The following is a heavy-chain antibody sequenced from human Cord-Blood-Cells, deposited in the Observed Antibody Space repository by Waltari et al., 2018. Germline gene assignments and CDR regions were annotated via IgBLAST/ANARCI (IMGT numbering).Heavy chain of an antibody. CDR3: AAARIAAAGTVDY. D-gene: IGHD6-13*01. CDR1: GYTFTGYY. CDR2: INPNSGGT. V-gene: IGHV1-2*02. Sequence: QVQLVQSGAEVKKPGASVKVSCKASGYTFTGYYMHWVRQAPGQGLEWMGWINPNSGGTNDAQKFQGRVTMTRDTSISTAYMELSRLRSDDTAVYYCAAARIAAAGTVDYWGQGTLVTVSS. J-gene: IGHJ4*02.